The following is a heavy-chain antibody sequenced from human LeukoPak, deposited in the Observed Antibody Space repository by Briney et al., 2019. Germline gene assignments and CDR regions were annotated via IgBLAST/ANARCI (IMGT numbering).Heavy chain of an antibody. Sequence: PGGSLRLSCAASGFTFSSYSMNWVRQAPGKGLEWVSSISSSSSYIYYADSVKGRFTISRDNAKNSLYLQMNSLRAEDTAVCYCARDSCSGGSCYSKNYYMDVWGKGTTVTVSS. D-gene: IGHD2-15*01. CDR1: GFTFSSYS. CDR3: ARDSCSGGSCYSKNYYMDV. J-gene: IGHJ6*03. V-gene: IGHV3-21*01. CDR2: ISSSSSYI.